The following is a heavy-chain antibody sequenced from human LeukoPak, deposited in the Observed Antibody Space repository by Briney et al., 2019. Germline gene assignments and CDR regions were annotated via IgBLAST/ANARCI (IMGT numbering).Heavy chain of an antibody. D-gene: IGHD2-8*01. Sequence: GGSRRLSCAASGFTFTSYAMTWVRQAPRQGLEWVSAISGRGGSTYYADSVKGRFTISRDNSKNMLYLQMNSLRAEDTAVYYCAKDSPVIMTARGYFDYWGQGTLVTVSS. CDR3: AKDSPVIMTARGYFDY. CDR1: GFTFTSYA. CDR2: ISGRGGST. J-gene: IGHJ4*02. V-gene: IGHV3-23*01.